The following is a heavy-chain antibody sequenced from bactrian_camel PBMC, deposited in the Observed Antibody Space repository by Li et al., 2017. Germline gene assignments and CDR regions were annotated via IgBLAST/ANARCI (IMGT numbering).Heavy chain of an antibody. V-gene: IGHV3-2*01. Sequence: VQLVESGGGSVRAGGSLTISCAASGAAGRCYYVGWFRQAPGKELEWVSSIYTGGTSAYYVDSVKDPFTISKDNAKNTLYLQMNSLKPEDTAVYYCAAGKWMTYTNCQNWPKTSGGRADYWGQGTQVTVS. CDR2: IYTGGTSA. CDR1: GAAGRCYY. J-gene: IGHJ4*01. D-gene: IGHD7*01. CDR3: AAGKWMTYTNCQNWPKTSGGRADY.